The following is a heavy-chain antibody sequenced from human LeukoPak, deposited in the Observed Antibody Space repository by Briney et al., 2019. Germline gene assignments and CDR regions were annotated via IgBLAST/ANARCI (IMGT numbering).Heavy chain of an antibody. V-gene: IGHV4-39*01. Sequence: SETLSLTCTVSGGSISSSSYYWGWIRQPPGKGLEWIGSIYYSGSTYYNPSLKSRVTISVDTSENQFSLKLSSVTAADTAVYYCASTGYSYGYDAFDIWGQGTMVTVSS. D-gene: IGHD5-18*01. CDR3: ASTGYSYGYDAFDI. CDR2: IYYSGST. CDR1: GGSISSSSYY. J-gene: IGHJ3*02.